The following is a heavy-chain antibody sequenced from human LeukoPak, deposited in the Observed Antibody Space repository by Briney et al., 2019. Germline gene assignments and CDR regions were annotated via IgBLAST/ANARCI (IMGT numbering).Heavy chain of an antibody. CDR1: GFTFSSYA. Sequence: GGSLRLSCAASGFTFSSYAMSWVRQAPGKGLEWVSAISGSGGSTYYADSVKGRFTISRDNSKNTLYLQMNSLRAEATAVYYCAKGDGDYGWYYYYYYYMDVWGKGTTVTVSS. CDR2: ISGSGGST. D-gene: IGHD4-17*01. V-gene: IGHV3-23*01. J-gene: IGHJ6*03. CDR3: AKGDGDYGWYYYYYYYMDV.